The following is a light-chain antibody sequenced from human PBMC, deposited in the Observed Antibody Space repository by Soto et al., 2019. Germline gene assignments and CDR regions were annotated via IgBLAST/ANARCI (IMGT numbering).Light chain of an antibody. V-gene: IGKV1-27*01. CDR3: QTYNSAPRT. Sequence: DIQMTQSPSSLSASVGDGVTITCRTSQGITNYLAWYQQKPGKVPKLLIYGASTLQSGVPSRFSGSGSGTDFTLTISSLQPEDVATYYCQTYNSAPRTFGQGTKVEIK. J-gene: IGKJ1*01. CDR1: QGITNY. CDR2: GAS.